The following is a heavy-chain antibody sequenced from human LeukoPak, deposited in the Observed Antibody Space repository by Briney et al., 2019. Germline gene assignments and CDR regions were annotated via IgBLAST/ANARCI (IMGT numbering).Heavy chain of an antibody. CDR1: GFSFSSYT. CDR2: ISGGGDTT. V-gene: IGHV3-23*01. Sequence: GGSLRLSCSASGFSFSSYTMTWVRQAPGKGPEWVSIISGGGDTTFYTDSVKGRFTISRDNSKNTLYLQMNSLRAEDTAVYYCARFTITMTVVVPNFEYWGQGTLVTVSS. D-gene: IGHD3-22*01. CDR3: ARFTITMTVVVPNFEY. J-gene: IGHJ4*02.